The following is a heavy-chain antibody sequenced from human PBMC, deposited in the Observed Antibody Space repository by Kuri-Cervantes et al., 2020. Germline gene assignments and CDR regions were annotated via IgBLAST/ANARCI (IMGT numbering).Heavy chain of an antibody. Sequence: ASGKVSCKASGYTFTSYYMHWVRQAPGQGLEWMGIINPSGGSTSYAQKFQGRVTMTRDTSTSTVYMELSSLRSEDTAVYYCARAPEGDHDYVWGSPLYYYWGQGTLVTVSS. CDR3: ARAPEGDHDYVWGSPLYYY. V-gene: IGHV1-46*01. CDR2: INPSGGST. CDR1: GYTFTSYY. D-gene: IGHD3-16*01. J-gene: IGHJ4*02.